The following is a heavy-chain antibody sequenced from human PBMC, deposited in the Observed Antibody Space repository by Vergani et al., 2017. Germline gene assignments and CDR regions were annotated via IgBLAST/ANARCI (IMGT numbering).Heavy chain of an antibody. Sequence: QVQLQESGPGLVKPSQTLSLTCTVSGGSISSGSYYWSWIRQPAGKGLEWIGRIYTSGSTNYNPSLKSRDTISVDTSKNQFSLKLSSVTSADTAVYYCARVPVAGTHFDYWGQGTLVTVSS. D-gene: IGHD6-19*01. J-gene: IGHJ4*02. CDR1: GGSISSGSYY. CDR2: IYTSGST. CDR3: ARVPVAGTHFDY. V-gene: IGHV4-61*02.